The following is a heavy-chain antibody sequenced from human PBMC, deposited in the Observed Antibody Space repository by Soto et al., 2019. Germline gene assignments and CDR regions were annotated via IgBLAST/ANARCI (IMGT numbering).Heavy chain of an antibody. D-gene: IGHD1-26*01. V-gene: IGHV4-59*01. Sequence: ASETLSLTCTVSGGSISSYYWTWIRQPPGKGLEWIGYIYYSGSTKSNPSLKSRVTISVDTSKKQFSLKLRSVTAADTAVYYCARSAWGYAFDIWGQGTVVTVSS. J-gene: IGHJ3*02. CDR2: IYYSGST. CDR1: GGSISSYY. CDR3: ARSAWGYAFDI.